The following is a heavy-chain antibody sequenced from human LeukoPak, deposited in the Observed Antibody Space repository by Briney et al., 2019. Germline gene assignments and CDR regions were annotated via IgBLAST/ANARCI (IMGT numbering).Heavy chain of an antibody. D-gene: IGHD1-26*01. CDR2: IIPIFGTA. J-gene: IGHJ4*02. CDR1: GGTFSSYA. V-gene: IGHV1-69*06. CDR3: ARVRGRGYSGSYSGPFDY. Sequence: SVKVSCKASGGTFSSYAISWVRQAPGQGLEWMGGIIPIFGTANYAQKFQGRVTITADISTSAAYMELSSLRSEDTAVYYCARVRGRGYSGSYSGPFDYWGQGTLVTVSS.